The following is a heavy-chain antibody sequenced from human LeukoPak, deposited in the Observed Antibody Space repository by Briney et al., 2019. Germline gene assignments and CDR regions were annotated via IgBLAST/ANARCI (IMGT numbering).Heavy chain of an antibody. CDR3: AKLSGIMTAEAS. V-gene: IGHV5-51*01. Sequence: GESLKISCRGSGYRFSNHWIGWVRQKPGKGLEWMGLIFPDDSDTKYGPSLQGQVTFSVDKSINTAYLQWSSLKASDTAIYYCAKLSGIMTAEASWGQGTMVIVSS. J-gene: IGHJ5*02. CDR1: GYRFSNHW. D-gene: IGHD1-14*01. CDR2: IFPDDSDT.